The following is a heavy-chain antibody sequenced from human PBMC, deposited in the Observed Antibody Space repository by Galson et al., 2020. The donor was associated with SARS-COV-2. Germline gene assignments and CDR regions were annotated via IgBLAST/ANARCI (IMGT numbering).Heavy chain of an antibody. Sequence: METGGSLKISCKLSGHTLTELSMHWVRQAPGKGLEWLGSFDPQDGETIYAQKFQGRVTMTEDTSTETAYLELSSLRSDDTAVYYCATWGVVVITYAFDIWGQGTMVTVSS. CDR1: GHTLTELS. D-gene: IGHD3-22*01. CDR2: FDPQDGET. V-gene: IGHV1-24*01. CDR3: ATWGVVVITYAFDI. J-gene: IGHJ3*02.